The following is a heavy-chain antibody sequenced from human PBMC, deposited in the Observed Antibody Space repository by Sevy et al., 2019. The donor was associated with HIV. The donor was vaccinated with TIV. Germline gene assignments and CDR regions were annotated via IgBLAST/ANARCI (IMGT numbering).Heavy chain of an antibody. CDR3: ARVARRRELLFPYYFDY. J-gene: IGHJ4*02. D-gene: IGHD1-26*01. V-gene: IGHV4-59*01. CDR1: GGSISSYY. Sequence: SETLSLTCTVSGGSISSYYWSWIRQPPGKGLEWIGYIYYSGSTNYNPSLKSRVTISVDTSKNQFSLKLSSVTAADTAVYHCARVARRRELLFPYYFDYWGQGTLVTVSS. CDR2: IYYSGST.